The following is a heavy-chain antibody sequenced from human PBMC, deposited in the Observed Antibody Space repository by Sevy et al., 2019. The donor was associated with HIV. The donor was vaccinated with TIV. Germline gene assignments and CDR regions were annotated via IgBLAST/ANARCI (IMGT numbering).Heavy chain of an antibody. V-gene: IGHV3-15*01. CDR3: ATEALDGEGGDYDYGFDV. J-gene: IGHJ6*02. D-gene: IGHD4-17*01. Sequence: GGSLRLSCAASGFTFSHNWMSWVRQAPGKGLEWVGRIRSETEGGTTDYDAPVKGRFTISSDDSNNTLYLQMNSRKTEDTTVDYCATEALDGEGGDYDYGFDVWGQGTTVTVSS. CDR2: IRSETEGGTT. CDR1: GFTFSHNW.